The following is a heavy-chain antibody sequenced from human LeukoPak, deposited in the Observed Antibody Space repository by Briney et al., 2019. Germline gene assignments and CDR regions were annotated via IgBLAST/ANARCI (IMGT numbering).Heavy chain of an antibody. CDR2: IYYSGST. CDR3: ARLTLQYYFDY. V-gene: IGHV4-39*01. Sequence: SETLSLTGTGSGGSISSSSYYWGWIRQPPGKGLEWIGSIYYSGSTYYNPSLKSRVTISVDTSKNQFSLKLSSVTAADTAVYYCARLTLQYYFDYWGQGTLVTVSS. J-gene: IGHJ4*02. CDR1: GGSISSSSYY.